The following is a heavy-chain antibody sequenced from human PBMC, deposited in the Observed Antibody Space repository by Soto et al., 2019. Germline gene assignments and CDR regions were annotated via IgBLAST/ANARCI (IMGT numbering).Heavy chain of an antibody. V-gene: IGHV1-18*01. D-gene: IGHD2-2*01. CDR3: ARVVPGAEAWFGP. Sequence: ASVKFSCKTAGYTFSNYGITCVRHAPGQPLEWLGWISLYSDGTNYAQKFQGRVSMTTDTSTTTAYMELRSLRSDDTAVYYCARVVPGAEAWFGPWGQGTLVTVSS. J-gene: IGHJ5*02. CDR2: ISLYSDGT. CDR1: GYTFSNYG.